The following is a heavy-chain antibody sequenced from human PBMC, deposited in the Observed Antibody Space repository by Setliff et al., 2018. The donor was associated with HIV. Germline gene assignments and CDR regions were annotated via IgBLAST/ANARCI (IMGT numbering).Heavy chain of an antibody. Sequence: ASVKVSCKVSGYTLTELSMHWVRQAPGKGLEWMGGFDPEDGETIYAQKFQGRVTMTEDTSTDTAYMELSSLRSEDTAVYYCARGKGVNPYALYSSGWYSDYWGQGTLVTVSS. V-gene: IGHV1-24*01. CDR3: ARGKGVNPYALYSSGWYSDY. CDR1: GYTLTELS. CDR2: FDPEDGET. J-gene: IGHJ4*02. D-gene: IGHD6-19*01.